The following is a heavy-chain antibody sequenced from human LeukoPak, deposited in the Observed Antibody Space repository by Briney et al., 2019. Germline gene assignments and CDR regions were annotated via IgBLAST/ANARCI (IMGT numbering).Heavy chain of an antibody. CDR3: ARASPHCSGGSCYPTYYYYMDV. D-gene: IGHD2-15*01. CDR1: GFTFSSYS. J-gene: IGHJ6*03. V-gene: IGHV3-21*01. CDR2: ISSSNSYI. Sequence: GGSLRLSCAASGFTFSSYSMNWVRQAPGKGLEWVSSISSSNSYIYYADSVKGRFTISRDNAKNSLYLQMNSLRAEDTAVYYCARASPHCSGGSCYPTYYYYMDVWGKGTTVTVSS.